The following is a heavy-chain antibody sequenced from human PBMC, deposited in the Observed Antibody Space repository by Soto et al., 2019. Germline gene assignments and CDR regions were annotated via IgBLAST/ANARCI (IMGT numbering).Heavy chain of an antibody. V-gene: IGHV3-30-3*01. J-gene: IGHJ6*02. D-gene: IGHD3-10*01. CDR1: GFTFDLNG. CDR2: ISYDGSDK. Sequence: QMQLVESGGGVVQPGRSLRLSCVASGFTFDLNGLHWVRQAPGKGLEWVTVISYDGSDKYYADSLKGRVTVSRDNSKNALYLHMDSLRTEDMAIYYCARDRGAGMENYFGMDVWGQGTTVTVSS. CDR3: ARDRGAGMENYFGMDV.